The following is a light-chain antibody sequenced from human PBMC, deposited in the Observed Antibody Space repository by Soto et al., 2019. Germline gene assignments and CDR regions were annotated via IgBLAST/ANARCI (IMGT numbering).Light chain of an antibody. CDR2: EVS. CDR3: SLYTSENAYV. CDR1: STDFVGYNR. Sequence: QSVLTQPASVSGSPGQSITISCTGTSTDFVGYNRVSWYQQPPGTAPKLMIYEVSKRPSGVPDRFSGSKSGNTASLTISGLQAADEADYYCSLYTSENAYVFGNGTKGTVL. V-gene: IGLV2-18*01. J-gene: IGLJ1*01.